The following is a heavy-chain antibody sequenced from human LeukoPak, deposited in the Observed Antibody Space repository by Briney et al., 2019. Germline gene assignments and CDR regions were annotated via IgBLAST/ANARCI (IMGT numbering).Heavy chain of an antibody. V-gene: IGHV3-43D*03. CDR3: AKDIRGSTSWYGLDY. CDR1: GFTFDDYA. J-gene: IGHJ4*02. CDR2: ISWDGGST. Sequence: GGSLRLSCAASGFTFDDYAMHWVRQAPGKGLEWVSLISWDGGSTHYADSVKGRFTISRDNSKNSLYLQVNSLRAEDTALYYCAKDIRGSTSWYGLDYWGQGTLVTVSS. D-gene: IGHD6-13*01.